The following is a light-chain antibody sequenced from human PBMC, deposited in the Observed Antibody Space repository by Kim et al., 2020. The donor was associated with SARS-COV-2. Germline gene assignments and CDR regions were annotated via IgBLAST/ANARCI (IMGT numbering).Light chain of an antibody. CDR3: QAWDSSTGV. J-gene: IGLJ3*02. CDR2: QDS. Sequence: GSPGQTASITCSGDKWGDKYACWYQQKPGQSPVLVIYQDSKRPSGVPERFSGSNSGNTATLTISGTQAMDEADYYCQAWDSSTGVFGGGTQLTVL. CDR1: KWGDKY. V-gene: IGLV3-1*01.